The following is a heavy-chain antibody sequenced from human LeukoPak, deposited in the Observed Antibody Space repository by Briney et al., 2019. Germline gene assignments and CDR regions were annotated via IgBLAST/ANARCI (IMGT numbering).Heavy chain of an antibody. Sequence: GGSLRLSCEASGFTFSDYYMSWIRQPPGKGLEWVSYISNSGTTIYYADSVKGRFTISRDNAKNSLYLQMNSLRAEDTAVYYCARVEKQYQLLTYYYYYYMDVWGKGTTVTISS. CDR2: ISNSGTTI. J-gene: IGHJ6*03. V-gene: IGHV3-11*01. D-gene: IGHD2-2*01. CDR1: GFTFSDYY. CDR3: ARVEKQYQLLTYYYYYYMDV.